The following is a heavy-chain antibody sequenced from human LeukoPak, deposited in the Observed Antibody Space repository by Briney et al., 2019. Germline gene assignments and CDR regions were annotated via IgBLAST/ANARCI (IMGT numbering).Heavy chain of an antibody. CDR2: ISGSGGST. V-gene: IGHV3-23*01. CDR1: GFTFSSYA. CDR3: AKDDSSSPHFDY. J-gene: IGHJ4*02. D-gene: IGHD6-6*01. Sequence: GGTLRLSCAASGFTFSSYAMSWVRQAPGKGLEWVSAISGSGGSTYYADSVKGRFTISRDNSKNTLYLQMNSLRAEDTAVYYCAKDDSSSPHFDYWGQGTLVTVSS.